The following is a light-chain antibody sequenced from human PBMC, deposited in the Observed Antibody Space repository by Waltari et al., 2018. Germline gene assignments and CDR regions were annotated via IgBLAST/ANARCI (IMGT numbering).Light chain of an antibody. CDR1: QSVLYSSNNKNY. CDR2: WAS. J-gene: IGKJ4*01. CDR3: QQYYSTPLT. V-gene: IGKV4-1*01. Sequence: DIVMTKSQDYLAVSLGERATIKCKSSQSVLYSSNNKNYLAWYQQKPGQPPKLLIYWASTRESGVPDRFSGSGSGTDFTLTISSPQAEDVAVYYCQQYYSTPLTFGGGTKVEIK.